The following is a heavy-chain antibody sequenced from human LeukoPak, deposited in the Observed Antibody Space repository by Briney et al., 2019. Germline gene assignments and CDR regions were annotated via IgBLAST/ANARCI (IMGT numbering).Heavy chain of an antibody. CDR1: TFSSXA. J-gene: IGHJ5*02. CDR2: IIPILGIA. CDR3: ARDYRYCSSTSCSA. V-gene: IGHV1-69*04. D-gene: IGHD2-2*01. Sequence: TFSSXAXSWVRQAPGQGLEWMGRIIPILGIANYAQKFQGRVTITADKSTSTAYMELSSLRSEDTAVYYCARDYRYCSSTSCSAWGQGTLVTVSS.